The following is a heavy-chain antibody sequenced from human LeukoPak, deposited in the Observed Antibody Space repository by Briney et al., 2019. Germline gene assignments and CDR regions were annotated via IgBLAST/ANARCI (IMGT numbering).Heavy chain of an antibody. CDR1: GFTFSSYS. V-gene: IGHV3-48*04. J-gene: IGHJ4*02. CDR3: AKVANYYYGSKSYYFFEH. Sequence: GGSLRLSCAASGFTFSSYSMNWVRQAPGKGLEWVSYISSSSSSSIYYADSVKGRFTISRDNAKNSLYLQMNSLRVEDTAVYYCAKVANYYYGSKSYYFFEHWGQGTPVTASS. D-gene: IGHD3-10*01. CDR2: ISSSSSSSI.